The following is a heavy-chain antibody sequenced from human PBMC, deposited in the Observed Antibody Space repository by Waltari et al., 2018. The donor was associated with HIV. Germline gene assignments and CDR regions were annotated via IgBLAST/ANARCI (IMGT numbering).Heavy chain of an antibody. CDR2: ISSSSSYI. D-gene: IGHD4-17*01. CDR3: ARGDYRVVYFEY. J-gene: IGHJ4*02. V-gene: IGHV3-21*01. Sequence: EVQLVESGGGLVKPGGSLRLSCAASGLTFSSHSMNWVRQAPGKGLEWVSSISSSSSYIYYADSVKGRFTISRDNAKNSLYLQMNSLRAEDTAVYYCARGDYRVVYFEYWGQGTLVTVSS. CDR1: GLTFSSHS.